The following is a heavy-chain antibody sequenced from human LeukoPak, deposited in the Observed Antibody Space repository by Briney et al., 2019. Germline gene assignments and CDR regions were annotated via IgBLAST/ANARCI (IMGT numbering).Heavy chain of an antibody. CDR3: ARDYVDAVTTVTTGYWYFDL. Sequence: GGSLRLSCAASGFTFSSYSMNWVRQAPGKGLEWVSSISSSSSYIYYADSVKGRFTISRDSAKNSLYLQMNSLRAEDTAVYYCARDYVDAVTTVTTGYWYFDLWGRGALVTVSS. CDR2: ISSSSSYI. D-gene: IGHD4-17*01. J-gene: IGHJ2*01. V-gene: IGHV3-21*01. CDR1: GFTFSSYS.